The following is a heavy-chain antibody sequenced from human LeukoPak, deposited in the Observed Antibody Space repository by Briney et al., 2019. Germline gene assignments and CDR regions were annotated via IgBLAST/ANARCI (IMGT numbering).Heavy chain of an antibody. J-gene: IGHJ4*02. CDR2: ISSSSTI. Sequence: GGSLRLSCAASGFTFSSYSMNWVRQAPGKGLEWVSYISSSSTIYYADSVKGRFTISRDNAKNSLYLQMNSLRAEDTAVYYCARDFVGYWGQGTLVTVSS. V-gene: IGHV3-48*01. CDR3: ARDFVGY. CDR1: GFTFSSYS.